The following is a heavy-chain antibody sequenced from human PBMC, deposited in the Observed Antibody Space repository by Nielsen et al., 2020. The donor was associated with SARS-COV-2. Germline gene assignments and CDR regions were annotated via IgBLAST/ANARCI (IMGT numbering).Heavy chain of an antibody. V-gene: IGHV4-31*03. CDR2: IYFSGRT. CDR3: ARESSGYDHYNYGMDV. Sequence: TLSLTCTVSGGSISSGGYYWRWIRHHPGKGLEWIGCIYFSGRTCYNPSLKSRVTISVDTSKNQFSLSLRSVTAADTAVYYCARESSGYDHYNYGMDVWGQGTTVTVSS. J-gene: IGHJ6*02. D-gene: IGHD5-12*01. CDR1: GGSISSGGYY.